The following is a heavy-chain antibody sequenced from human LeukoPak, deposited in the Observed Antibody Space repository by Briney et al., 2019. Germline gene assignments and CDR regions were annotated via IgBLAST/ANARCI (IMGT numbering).Heavy chain of an antibody. V-gene: IGHV1-69*05. D-gene: IGHD6-13*01. CDR3: ARLYSIEGLVY. Sequence: SVKVSCKASGGTFSSYAISWVRQAPGQGLEWMGGIIPIFGTANYAQKLQGRVTMTTDTSTSTAYMELRSLRSDDTAVYYCARLYSIEGLVYWGQGTLVTVSS. J-gene: IGHJ4*02. CDR1: GGTFSSYA. CDR2: IIPIFGTA.